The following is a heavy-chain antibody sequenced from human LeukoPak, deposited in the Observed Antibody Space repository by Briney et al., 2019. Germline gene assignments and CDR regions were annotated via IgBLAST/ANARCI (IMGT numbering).Heavy chain of an antibody. D-gene: IGHD1-26*01. Sequence: SETLSLTCTVSGGSISTYYWSWIRQPPGKGLEWIGYIYYSGSTNYDPSLKSRVTISVDTSKNQFSLKLSSVTAADTAVYYCARLQTVGVTGYYFDYWGQGTLVTVSS. CDR1: GGSISTYY. J-gene: IGHJ4*02. CDR2: IYYSGST. CDR3: ARLQTVGVTGYYFDY. V-gene: IGHV4-59*08.